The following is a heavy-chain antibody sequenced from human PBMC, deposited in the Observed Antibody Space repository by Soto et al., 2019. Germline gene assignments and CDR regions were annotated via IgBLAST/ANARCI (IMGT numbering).Heavy chain of an antibody. J-gene: IGHJ6*03. CDR1: GFTFSSYA. V-gene: IGHV3-23*01. D-gene: IGHD2-2*01. CDR3: AKLGDPLGYCSSTSCCHNYYMDV. Sequence: EVQLLESGGGLVQPGGSLRLSCAASGFTFSSYAMSWVRQAPGKGLEWVSAISGSGGSTYYADSVKGRFTISRDNSKNTLYLQMNSLGAEDTAVYYCAKLGDPLGYCSSTSCCHNYYMDVWGKGTTVTVSS. CDR2: ISGSGGST.